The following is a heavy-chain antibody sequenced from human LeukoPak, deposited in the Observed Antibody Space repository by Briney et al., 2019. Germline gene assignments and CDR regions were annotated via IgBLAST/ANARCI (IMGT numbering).Heavy chain of an antibody. CDR1: GFTSSSYW. CDR3: ARQRIGFNWFDP. D-gene: IGHD2/OR15-2a*01. V-gene: IGHV3-7*01. J-gene: IGHJ5*02. Sequence: GGSLRLSCAASGFTSSSYWMSWVRQAPGKGLEWVANIKQDGSEKYYVDSVKGRFTISRDNAKNSLYLQMNSLRAEDTAVYYCARQRIGFNWFDPWGQGTLVTVSS. CDR2: IKQDGSEK.